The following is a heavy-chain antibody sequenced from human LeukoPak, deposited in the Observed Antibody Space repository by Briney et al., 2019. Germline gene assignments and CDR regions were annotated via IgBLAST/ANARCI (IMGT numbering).Heavy chain of an antibody. J-gene: IGHJ4*02. V-gene: IGHV3-74*01. CDR1: GFTFSNYW. CDR3: VRDLMLVWTPGDDFDH. Sequence: GGSLRLSCAASGFTFSNYWMHCVRQAPGKLLEWASRINERTTNISYADSVKGPFTISKYNTRNTLYLKMTSLTAEDTAVYYCVRDLMLVWTPGDDFDHWGQGTLVSVS. D-gene: IGHD3-10*02. CDR2: INERTTNI.